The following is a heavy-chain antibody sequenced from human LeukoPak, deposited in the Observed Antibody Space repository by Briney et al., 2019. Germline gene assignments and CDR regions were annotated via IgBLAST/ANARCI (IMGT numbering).Heavy chain of an antibody. Sequence: GRSLRLSCAASGFTFSKFPMGWVRQAPGRGLEWVSAISASGDVTFYADSLRGRFTISRDNSKSTLYLQMNGLRAEDTAIFYCAKSLFTSATGTGRAFHIWGQGTRVTVSS. D-gene: IGHD1-1*01. CDR2: ISASGDVT. V-gene: IGHV3-23*01. J-gene: IGHJ3*02. CDR1: GFTFSKFP. CDR3: AKSLFTSATGTGRAFHI.